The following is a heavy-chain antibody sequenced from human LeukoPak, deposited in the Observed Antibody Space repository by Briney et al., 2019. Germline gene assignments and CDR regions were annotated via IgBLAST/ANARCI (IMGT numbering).Heavy chain of an antibody. J-gene: IGHJ4*02. V-gene: IGHV1-2*04. CDR2: INPNSGGT. CDR1: GYTFTGYY. D-gene: IGHD6-13*01. CDR3: ARDFWMAAAGIFHL. Sequence: GASVKVSCKASGYTFTGYYMHWVRQAPGQGLEWMGWINPNSGGTNYAQKFQGWFTMTRDTSISTAYMELSRLRSDDRAIYYCARDFWMAAAGIFHLWGQGSLVTVSS.